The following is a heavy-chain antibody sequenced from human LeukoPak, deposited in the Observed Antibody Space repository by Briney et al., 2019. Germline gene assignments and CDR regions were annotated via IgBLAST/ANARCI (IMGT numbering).Heavy chain of an antibody. D-gene: IGHD6-13*01. CDR2: ISSSSSYI. V-gene: IGHV3-21*01. Sequence: PGGSLRLSCAASGFTFSSYSMNWVRQAPGKGLEWVSSISSSSSYIYYADSVKGRFTISRDNAKNSLYLQMNSLRAEDTAVYYCARDVTDSSSWYLEDYCYGMDVWGQGTTVTVSS. CDR3: ARDVTDSSSWYLEDYCYGMDV. J-gene: IGHJ6*02. CDR1: GFTFSSYS.